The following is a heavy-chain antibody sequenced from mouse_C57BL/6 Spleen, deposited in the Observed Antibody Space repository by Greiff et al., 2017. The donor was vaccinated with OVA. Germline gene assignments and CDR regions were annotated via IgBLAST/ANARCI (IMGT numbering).Heavy chain of an antibody. CDR1: GYTFTDYY. CDR2: INPNNGGT. Sequence: VQLQQSGPELVKPGASVKISCKASGYTFTDYYMNWVKQSHGKSLEWIGDINPNNGGTSYNQKFKGKATLTVDKSSSTAYMELRSLTSEDSAVYYCARCGSTVVATYYAMDYWGQGTSVTVSS. V-gene: IGHV1-26*01. J-gene: IGHJ4*01. D-gene: IGHD1-1*01. CDR3: ARCGSTVVATYYAMDY.